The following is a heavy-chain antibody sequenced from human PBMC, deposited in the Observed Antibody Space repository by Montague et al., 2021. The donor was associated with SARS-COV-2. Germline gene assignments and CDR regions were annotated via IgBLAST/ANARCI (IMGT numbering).Heavy chain of an antibody. J-gene: IGHJ5*02. V-gene: IGHV4-39*01. CDR3: ARQNFALGCVSWYDP. CDR2: MFSSGTT. CDR1: SSSISSGSYY. Sequence: SETLSLTCSVSSSSISSGSYYWAWLRQTPGKGLEWIVRMFSSGTTSYXXXLRRRVTVSEDTSKIQVSLTVNSVSAADTAVYFCARQNFALGCVSWYDPWGQGTRVIVSS. D-gene: IGHD3-16*01.